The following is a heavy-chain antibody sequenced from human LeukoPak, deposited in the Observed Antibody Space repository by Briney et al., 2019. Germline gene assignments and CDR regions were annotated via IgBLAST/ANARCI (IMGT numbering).Heavy chain of an antibody. Sequence: GGSLRLSCAASGFTFSSHSMSWVRQAPGKGLEWVSSISSSSSYIYYADSVKGRFTISRDNAKNSLYLQMNSLRAEDTAVYYCARAYTYSSGWASGYWGQGTLVTVSS. D-gene: IGHD6-19*01. V-gene: IGHV3-21*01. CDR3: ARAYTYSSGWASGY. J-gene: IGHJ4*02. CDR2: ISSSSSYI. CDR1: GFTFSSHS.